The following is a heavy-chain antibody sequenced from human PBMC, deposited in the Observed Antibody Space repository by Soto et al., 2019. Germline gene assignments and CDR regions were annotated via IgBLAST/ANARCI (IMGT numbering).Heavy chain of an antibody. CDR3: ASLYSDFEWYFDL. D-gene: IGHD1-26*01. CDR2: IYYSGST. Sequence: SETLSLTCTVSGGSISSSSYYWGWIRQPPGKGLEWIGSIYYSGSTYYNPSLKSRVTISVDTSKNQFSLKLSSVTAADTAVYYCASLYSDFEWYFDLWGRGTLVTVSS. J-gene: IGHJ2*01. CDR1: GGSISSSSYY. V-gene: IGHV4-39*01.